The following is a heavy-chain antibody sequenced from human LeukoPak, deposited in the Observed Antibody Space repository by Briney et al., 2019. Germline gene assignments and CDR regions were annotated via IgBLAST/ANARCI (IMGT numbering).Heavy chain of an antibody. CDR2: IKSKTDGGTT. V-gene: IGHV3-15*05. Sequence: GGSLRLSCAASGFTFSNAWMSWVRQAPGKGLEWVGRIKSKTDGGTTDYAAPVKGRFTISRDDSKNTLYLQMNSVRVEDTAIYYCGKDLSRGSNWFDPRGQGTLVTVSS. CDR1: GFTFSNAW. D-gene: IGHD5-12*01. CDR3: GKDLSRGSNWFDP. J-gene: IGHJ5*02.